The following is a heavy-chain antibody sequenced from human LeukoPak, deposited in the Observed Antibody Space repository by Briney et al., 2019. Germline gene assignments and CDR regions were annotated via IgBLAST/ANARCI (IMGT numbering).Heavy chain of an antibody. CDR1: ASSVSTYA. CDR2: VKSDGAGT. J-gene: IGHJ5*02. Sequence: GRCLRPSCAASASSVSTYAVSCVRHAARNWLAWVASVKSDGAGTHYAASVKGRFTISIDNSKNTLYLQMNSLRADDTAVYYCAKGGLVHRFDPWGQGTLVTVSS. V-gene: IGHV3-23*01. CDR3: AKGGLVHRFDP.